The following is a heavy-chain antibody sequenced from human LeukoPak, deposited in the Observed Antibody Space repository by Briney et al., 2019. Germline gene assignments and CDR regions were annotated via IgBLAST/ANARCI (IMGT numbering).Heavy chain of an antibody. J-gene: IGHJ6*03. CDR1: GLTVSSNY. CDR2: ISSSSSYI. CDR3: ARMADVWYYYYMDV. Sequence: GGSLRLSCAASGLTVSSNYMSWVRQAPGKGLEWVSSISSSSSYIYYADSAKGRFTISRDNAKNSLYLQMNSLRAEDTAVYYCARMADVWYYYYMDVWGKGTTVTVSS. D-gene: IGHD5-24*01. V-gene: IGHV3-21*01.